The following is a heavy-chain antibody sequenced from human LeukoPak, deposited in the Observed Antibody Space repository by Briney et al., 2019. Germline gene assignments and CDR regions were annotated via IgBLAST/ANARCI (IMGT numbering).Heavy chain of an antibody. D-gene: IGHD3-22*01. Sequence: SETLSLTCAVYGGSFSGYYWSLIRQPAGKGLEWIGEINHSGSTNYNPSLKSRVTISVDTSKNQFSLKLSSVTAADTAVYYCARGLSYYDSSGYYDYWGQGTLVTVSS. CDR3: ARGLSYYDSSGYYDY. CDR2: INHSGST. CDR1: GGSFSGYY. J-gene: IGHJ4*02. V-gene: IGHV4-34*01.